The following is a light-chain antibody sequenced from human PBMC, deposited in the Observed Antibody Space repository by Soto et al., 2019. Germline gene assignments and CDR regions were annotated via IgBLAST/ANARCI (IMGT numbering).Light chain of an antibody. CDR2: GAF. V-gene: IGKV1-16*01. CDR1: QDINRY. J-gene: IGKJ4*01. CDR3: QQYDTYPLS. Sequence: DIQMTQSPSSLSASVGDRVIITCRASQDINRYLAWFQQKPGKAPKSLIYGAFILQGGVPSRFSGSGSGIDFTLTINSLQPEDSATYFCQQYDTYPLSFGGGTSVDIK.